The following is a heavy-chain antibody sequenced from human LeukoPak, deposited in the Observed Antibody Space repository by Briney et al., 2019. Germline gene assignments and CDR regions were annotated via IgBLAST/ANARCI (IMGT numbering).Heavy chain of an antibody. V-gene: IGHV4-38-2*01. Sequence: SETLSLTCDVSDYSIRSGYYWGWIRQPPGKGLEWIGSLYHSGSAYYSPSLKSRVTISLDTSNNELSLRLSSVTAADTAIYYCARQNIVVVVAATPGAFDIWGQGTLVTVSS. CDR3: ARQNIVVVVAATPGAFDI. J-gene: IGHJ3*02. D-gene: IGHD2-15*01. CDR2: LYHSGSA. CDR1: DYSIRSGYY.